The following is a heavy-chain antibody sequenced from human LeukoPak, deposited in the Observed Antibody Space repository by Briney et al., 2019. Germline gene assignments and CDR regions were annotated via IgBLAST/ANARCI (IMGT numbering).Heavy chain of an antibody. Sequence: GGSLRLSCAASGFTFSSYGMHWVRQAPGKGLEWVAVIWYDGSNKYYADSVKGRFTISRDNSKTTLYLQMNSLRAEDTAVYYCARALVVVPAAHFDYWGQGTLVTVSS. V-gene: IGHV3-33*01. CDR3: ARALVVVPAAHFDY. J-gene: IGHJ4*02. CDR2: IWYDGSNK. D-gene: IGHD2-2*01. CDR1: GFTFSSYG.